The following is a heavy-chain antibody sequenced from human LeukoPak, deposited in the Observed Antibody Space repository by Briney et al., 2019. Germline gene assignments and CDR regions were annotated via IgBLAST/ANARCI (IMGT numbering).Heavy chain of an antibody. CDR2: ISSSSSYI. D-gene: IGHD3-10*01. CDR1: GFTFSSYS. CDR3: ARESYDSGSYYNNWFDP. J-gene: IGHJ5*02. Sequence: PGGSLRLSCAASGFTFSSYSMNWVRQAPGKGLEWVSSISSSSSYIYYADSVKGRFTISRDNAKNSLYLQMNSLRAEDMAVYYCARESYDSGSYYNNWFDPWGQGTPVTVSS. V-gene: IGHV3-21*01.